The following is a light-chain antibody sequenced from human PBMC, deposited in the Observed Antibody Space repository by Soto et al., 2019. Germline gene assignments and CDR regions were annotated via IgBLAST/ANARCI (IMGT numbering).Light chain of an antibody. J-gene: IGKJ5*01. CDR1: QTLSSW. Sequence: VTGSAGDRVTITCRASQTLSSWLVWYQQQPGKAPKLLIYAASMFQSVLPSRCTGSGSGTDFTLTFIFFQAEDGIRDCRTLAEGLPNTFAHGT. CDR3: TLAEGLPNT. CDR2: AAS. V-gene: IGKV1-12*01.